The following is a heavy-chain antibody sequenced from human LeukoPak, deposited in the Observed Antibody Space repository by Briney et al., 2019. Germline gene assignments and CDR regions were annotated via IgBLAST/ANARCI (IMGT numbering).Heavy chain of an antibody. D-gene: IGHD1-26*01. V-gene: IGHV3-48*02. Sequence: GGSLRLSCAASGFTFSSYSMNWVRQAPGKGLEWVSHIAASGTAMFYADSVKGRFTISRDNAKNSLYLQMNSLRDEDTAVYYCASSGSYRFDYWGQGTLVTVSS. CDR3: ASSGSYRFDY. CDR1: GFTFSSYS. J-gene: IGHJ4*02. CDR2: IAASGTAM.